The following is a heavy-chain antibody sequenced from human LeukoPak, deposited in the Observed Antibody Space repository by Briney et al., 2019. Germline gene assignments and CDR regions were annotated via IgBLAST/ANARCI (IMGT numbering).Heavy chain of an antibody. CDR2: IRQDGSDK. V-gene: IGHV3-7*01. CDR3: ARDRDCGDGGCYPHFDY. CDR1: GFTFSSSW. D-gene: IGHD2-15*01. Sequence: PGGSLRLSCAASGFTFSSSWMSWVRQAPGKGLEWVANIRQDGSDKYYMDSVKGRFTISRDNAKNSLSLQMNSLRVEDTAVYYCARDRDCGDGGCYPHFDYWGQGVRVTVSS. J-gene: IGHJ4*02.